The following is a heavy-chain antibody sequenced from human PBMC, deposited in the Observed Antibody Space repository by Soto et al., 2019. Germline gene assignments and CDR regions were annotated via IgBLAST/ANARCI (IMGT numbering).Heavy chain of an antibody. CDR3: AKETRSRAVTATKVNGMDV. D-gene: IGHD2-21*02. CDR1: GFSFSNFG. J-gene: IGHJ6*02. CDR2: ISHDGSNQ. Sequence: QVQLVESGGGVVQPGRSLRLSCAPSGFSFSNFGMHWVRQAPGKGLEWVADISHDGSNQYYGESVKGRFSISKDHSNNRLYLQMNNLKVEDSAIYFCAKETRSRAVTATKVNGMDVWGQGTTVTVSS. V-gene: IGHV3-30*18.